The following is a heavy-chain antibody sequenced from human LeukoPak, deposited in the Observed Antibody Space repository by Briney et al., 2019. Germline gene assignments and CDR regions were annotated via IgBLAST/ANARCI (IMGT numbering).Heavy chain of an antibody. J-gene: IGHJ5*02. V-gene: IGHV3-23*01. CDR3: AKLNLVGAISGWFDP. CDR1: GFTFSSYA. CDR2: ISGSGGST. D-gene: IGHD1-26*01. Sequence: GGSLRLSCAASGFTFSSYAMSWVRQAPGKGLEWVSAISGSGGSTYYADSVKGRFTISRDNSKNTLYLQMKSLRAEDTAVYYCAKLNLVGAISGWFDPWGQGTLVTVSS.